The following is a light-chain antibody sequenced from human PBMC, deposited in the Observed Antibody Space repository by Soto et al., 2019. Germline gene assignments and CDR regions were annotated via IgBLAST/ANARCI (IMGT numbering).Light chain of an antibody. CDR2: GAS. J-gene: IGKJ1*01. CDR3: QQYGSSRWT. V-gene: IGKV3-20*01. Sequence: VVLTQSPGTLSLFPGERATLSCRSSQSVSSSYLAWYQQKPGQAPRLLIYGASSRATGIPDRFSGSGSGTDFTLTISRLEPEDFAVYYCQQYGSSRWTFGQGTKVDNK. CDR1: QSVSSSY.